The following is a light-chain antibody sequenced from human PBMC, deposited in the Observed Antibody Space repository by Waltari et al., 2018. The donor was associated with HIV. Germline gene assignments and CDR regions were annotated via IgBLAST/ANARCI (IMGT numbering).Light chain of an antibody. CDR2: GNN. J-gene: IGLJ3*02. CDR3: QSYDSSLSVNWV. CDR1: TSNIGAGYD. Sequence: QSVLTQPPSVSGAPGQRVTISCTGITSNIGAGYDVHWYQHLPGTAPKLLIYGNNNRPSVVPYRFSGSRSGTSSSLAITGLQAEDEAVYYCQSYDSSLSVNWVFVGGTKLTVL. V-gene: IGLV1-40*01.